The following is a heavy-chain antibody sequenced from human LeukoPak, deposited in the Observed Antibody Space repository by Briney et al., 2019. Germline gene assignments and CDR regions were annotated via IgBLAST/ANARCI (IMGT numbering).Heavy chain of an antibody. Sequence: PGGSLRISCAASGFTISSYCMNWVRQGPGKGLVWVSRIGSDGSSTTYADSVKGRFSISRDNAKNTLYLQMNSLRVEDTAVYYCARGRPHGNDYWGQGTLVTVSS. D-gene: IGHD4-23*01. CDR2: IGSDGSST. J-gene: IGHJ4*02. V-gene: IGHV3-74*01. CDR3: ARGRPHGNDY. CDR1: GFTISSYC.